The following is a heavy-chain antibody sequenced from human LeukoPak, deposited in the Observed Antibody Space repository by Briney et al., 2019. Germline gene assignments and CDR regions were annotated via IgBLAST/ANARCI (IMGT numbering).Heavy chain of an antibody. J-gene: IGHJ4*02. Sequence: SETLSLTCTVSGGSISSYYWSWIRQPPGKGLEWIGYIYYSGSTNYNPSLKSRVTISVDTSKNQFSLKLSSVTAADTAVYYCASGGFGYFDWLLLDYWGQGTLVTVSS. CDR1: GGSISSYY. D-gene: IGHD3-9*01. CDR2: IYYSGST. CDR3: ASGGFGYFDWLLLDY. V-gene: IGHV4-59*08.